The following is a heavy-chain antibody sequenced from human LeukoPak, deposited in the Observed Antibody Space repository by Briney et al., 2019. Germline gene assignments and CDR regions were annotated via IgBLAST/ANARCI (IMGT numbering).Heavy chain of an antibody. Sequence: PSETLSLTCTVSGGSISSYYWSWIRQPPGKGLEWIGYIYYSGSTNYNPSLRSRVTISVDTSKNQFSLKLSSVTAADTAVYYCARHTADFWSGYSYNWFDPWGQGTLVTVSS. V-gene: IGHV4-59*08. CDR2: IYYSGST. D-gene: IGHD3-3*01. CDR3: ARHTADFWSGYSYNWFDP. CDR1: GGSISSYY. J-gene: IGHJ5*02.